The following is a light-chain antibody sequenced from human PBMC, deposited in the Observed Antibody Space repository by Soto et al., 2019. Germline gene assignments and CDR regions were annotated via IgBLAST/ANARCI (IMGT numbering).Light chain of an antibody. J-gene: IGKJ4*01. CDR3: QQLNNYPPGKLT. CDR1: QGISSY. Sequence: DIQLTQSPSFLSSSVGDRVTITCRASQGISSYLSWYQQKPGKAPKLLIYAASTLQSGVPSRFSGSGSGTEFTITISRPQPKDFATYYCQQLNNYPPGKLTFGGGTKVEIK. CDR2: AAS. V-gene: IGKV1-9*01.